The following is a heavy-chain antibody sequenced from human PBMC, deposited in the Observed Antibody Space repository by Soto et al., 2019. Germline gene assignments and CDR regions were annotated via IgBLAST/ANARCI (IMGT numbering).Heavy chain of an antibody. CDR1: GGTFTSYP. CDR3: ARVHVRDGYNSPFDY. D-gene: IGHD5-12*01. CDR2: IIPIFGTA. J-gene: IGHJ4*02. V-gene: IGHV1-69*01. Sequence: QVQLVQSGAEVNKPGSSVKVSCKASGGTFTSYPISWVRQAPGQGLEWMGGIIPIFGTANYAQKFQGRVTITADESTSTAYMELSSLRSEDTAVYYCARVHVRDGYNSPFDYWGQGTLVTVSS.